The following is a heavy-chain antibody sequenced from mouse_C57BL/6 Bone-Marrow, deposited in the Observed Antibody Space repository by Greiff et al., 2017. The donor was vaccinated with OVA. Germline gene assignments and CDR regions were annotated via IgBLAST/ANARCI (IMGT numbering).Heavy chain of an antibody. J-gene: IGHJ4*01. V-gene: IGHV10-3*01. CDR3: VIDGPYDYETWDY. CDR2: IRSKSSNSAT. D-gene: IGHD2-4*01. Sequence: EVQRVESGGGLVQPKGSLQLSCAASGFTFNTYAMNWVRQAPGKGLEWVARIRSKSSNSATYYAASGKDRFTTSRDYSQSMLYRQMNHLKTQDTAMYYCVIDGPYDYETWDYWGQGTSVTVSS. CDR1: GFTFNTYA.